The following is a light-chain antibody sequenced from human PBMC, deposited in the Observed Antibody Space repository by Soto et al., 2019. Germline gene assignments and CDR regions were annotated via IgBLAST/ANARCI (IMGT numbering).Light chain of an antibody. Sequence: DIQITQSPSTLSASVGDRVTITCRASQSIRSWVAWYQQIPGKAPKFLIYKASSLESGVPSRFSGSGSGTELTITISRLQPADFAIYYCQQYNSYHWTFGQGTKVEIK. J-gene: IGKJ1*01. CDR1: QSIRSW. CDR2: KAS. CDR3: QQYNSYHWT. V-gene: IGKV1-5*03.